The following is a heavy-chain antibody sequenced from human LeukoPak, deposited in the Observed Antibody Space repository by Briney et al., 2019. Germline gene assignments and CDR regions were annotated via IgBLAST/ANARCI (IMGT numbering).Heavy chain of an antibody. CDR3: TTDYEVVTDY. D-gene: IGHD2-21*02. J-gene: IGHJ4*02. CDR2: IWYDGSNK. CDR1: GFTFSSYG. V-gene: IGHV3-33*01. Sequence: GGSLRLSCAASGFTFSSYGMHWVRQAPGKGLEWVAVIWYDGSNKYYADSVKGRFTISRDNSKNTLYLQMNSLRAEDTAVYYCTTDYEVVTDYWGQGTLVTVPS.